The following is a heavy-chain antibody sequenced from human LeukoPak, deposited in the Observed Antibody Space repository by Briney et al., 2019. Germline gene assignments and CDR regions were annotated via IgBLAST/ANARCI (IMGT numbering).Heavy chain of an antibody. CDR2: IKQDGSEK. CDR1: GFTFSSYW. J-gene: IGHJ6*02. Sequence: GGSLRLSCAASGFTFSSYWMSWVRQAPGKGLEWVANIKQDGSEKYYVDSVKGRFTISRDNAKNSLYLQMNGLRAEDTAVYYCARATRGSGWIGWDDYYYYGMDVWGQGTTVTVSS. V-gene: IGHV3-7*03. D-gene: IGHD6-19*01. CDR3: ARATRGSGWIGWDDYYYYGMDV.